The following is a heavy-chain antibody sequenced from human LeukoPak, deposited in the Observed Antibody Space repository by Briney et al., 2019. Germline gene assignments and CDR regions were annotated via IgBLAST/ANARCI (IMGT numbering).Heavy chain of an antibody. V-gene: IGHV1-18*01. D-gene: IGHD6-19*01. J-gene: IGHJ6*02. Sequence: ASVKVSCKASGYTFTSYGISWVRQAPGQGLEWMGWISAYSGNTNYAQKLQGRVTMTTDTSTGTAYMELRSLRSDDTAVYYCARDGDIAVAGYYYYGMDVWGQGTTVTVSS. CDR1: GYTFTSYG. CDR3: ARDGDIAVAGYYYYGMDV. CDR2: ISAYSGNT.